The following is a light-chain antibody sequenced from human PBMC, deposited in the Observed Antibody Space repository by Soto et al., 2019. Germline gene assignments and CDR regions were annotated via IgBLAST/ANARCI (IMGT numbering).Light chain of an antibody. CDR2: GAS. J-gene: IGKJ1*01. V-gene: IGKV3-15*01. Sequence: EVVITQSPATLSVSPGERATLSCRASQSVSNNLAWYQQKPGQAPRLLIYGASTRATGIPAGFSGSGSGTEFTLTISSLQSEDFAVYYCQQYSNWPGTFGQGTKVDI. CDR1: QSVSNN. CDR3: QQYSNWPGT.